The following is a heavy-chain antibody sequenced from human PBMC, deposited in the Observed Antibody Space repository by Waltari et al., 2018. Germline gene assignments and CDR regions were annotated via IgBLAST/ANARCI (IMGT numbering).Heavy chain of an antibody. Sequence: EVQLLESGGGLVQPGGSLRLSCAASGFTFSTYAMRCVRQAPGKGLEWVSAISGSGGSTYYADSVKGRFTISRDNSKNTLYLQMNSLRAEDTAVYYCAKEPLDRAVAGPFDYWGQGTLVTVSS. CDR3: AKEPLDRAVAGPFDY. D-gene: IGHD6-19*01. V-gene: IGHV3-23*01. CDR2: ISGSGGST. CDR1: GFTFSTYA. J-gene: IGHJ4*02.